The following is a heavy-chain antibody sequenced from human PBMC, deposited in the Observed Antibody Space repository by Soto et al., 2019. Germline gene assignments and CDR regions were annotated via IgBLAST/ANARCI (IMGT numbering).Heavy chain of an antibody. CDR1: GYTFTSYD. Sequence: QVQLVQSGAEVKKPGASVKVSCKASGYTFTSYDINWVRQATGQGLEWMGWMNPNSGNTGYAQKFQGRVTMTRNTSISTAYKELSSLRSEDTAVYYWASRGYSSSWYYYYYYGMDVWGQGTTVTVSS. CDR3: ASRGYSSSWYYYYYYGMDV. CDR2: MNPNSGNT. J-gene: IGHJ6*02. V-gene: IGHV1-8*01. D-gene: IGHD6-13*01.